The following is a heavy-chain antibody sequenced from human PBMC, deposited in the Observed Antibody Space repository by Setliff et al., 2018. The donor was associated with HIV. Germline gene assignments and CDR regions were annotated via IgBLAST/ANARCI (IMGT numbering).Heavy chain of an antibody. V-gene: IGHV1-18*04. CDR3: ANPHDGGAFDV. CDR1: GYTFTTYG. Sequence: ASVKVSCKASGYTFTTYGVNWVRQAPGQGLEWMGWINSYNGNTKFAQKFQGRITITADELTSTVYMDLNSLKSEDSAVYYCANPHDGGAFDVWGQGTAVTVSS. CDR2: INSYNGNT. D-gene: IGHD1-1*01. J-gene: IGHJ3*01.